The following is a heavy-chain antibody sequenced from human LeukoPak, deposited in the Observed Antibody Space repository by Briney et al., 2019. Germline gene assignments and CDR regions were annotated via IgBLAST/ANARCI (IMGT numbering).Heavy chain of an antibody. V-gene: IGHV4-61*02. J-gene: IGHJ5*02. D-gene: IGHD4-17*01. CDR1: GGSISSGSYY. Sequence: SQTLSLTCTVSGGSISSGSYYWSWIRQPAGKGLEWIGRIYTSGSTNYNPSLKSRVTISVDTSKNQFSLKLSSVTAADTAVYYCARGPSAGDYVSDNWFDPWGQGTLVTVSS. CDR3: ARGPSAGDYVSDNWFDP. CDR2: IYTSGST.